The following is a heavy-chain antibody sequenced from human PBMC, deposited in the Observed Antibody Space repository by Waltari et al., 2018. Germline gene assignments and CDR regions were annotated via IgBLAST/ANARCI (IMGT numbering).Heavy chain of an antibody. CDR2: IYHSGST. CDR1: GYYLSRGYY. Sequence: QVQLQESGPGLVKPSETLSLTCAVSGYYLSRGYYWGWIRQPPGKGLEWIGSIYHSGSTYYNPSLKSRVTISVDTSKNQFSLKLSSVTAADTAVYYCARPYSSSWPYYFDYWGQGTLVTVSS. J-gene: IGHJ4*02. D-gene: IGHD6-13*01. V-gene: IGHV4-38-2*01. CDR3: ARPYSSSWPYYFDY.